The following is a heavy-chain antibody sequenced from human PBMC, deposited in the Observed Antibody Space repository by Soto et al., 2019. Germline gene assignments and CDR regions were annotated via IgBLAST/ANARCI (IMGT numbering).Heavy chain of an antibody. D-gene: IGHD4-17*01. CDR1: GGSISSYY. CDR2: IYYSGST. J-gene: IGHJ4*02. V-gene: IGHV4-59*01. Sequence: QVQLQESGPGLVKPSETLSLTCTVSGGSISSYYWSWIRQPPGKGLEWIGYIYYSGSTNYNPSLKIRVTISVDTSKNQFSLKLSSVTAADTAVYYCARVYGDYLDYWGKGTLVTVSS. CDR3: ARVYGDYLDY.